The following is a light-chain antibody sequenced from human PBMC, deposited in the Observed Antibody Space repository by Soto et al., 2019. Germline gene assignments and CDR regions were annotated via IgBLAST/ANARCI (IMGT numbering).Light chain of an antibody. J-gene: IGKJ1*01. V-gene: IGKV1-39*01. CDR2: AAS. CDR1: QSISSY. CDR3: QQSYSIVWT. Sequence: DIQMTQSPSDLSASVGDRVTITCRASQSISSYLSWYQQKPGKAPQLLIYAASTLQSGVPSRFSGSGSGTDFTLTIRGLQPEDFATYFCQQSYSIVWTFGQGTKVDIK.